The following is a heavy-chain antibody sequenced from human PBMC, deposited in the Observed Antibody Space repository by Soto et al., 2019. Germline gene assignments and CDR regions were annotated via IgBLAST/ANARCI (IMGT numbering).Heavy chain of an antibody. Sequence: PSETLSLTCNVSIVPISEYSWSCVRQSPGKGLEWIGNYFDGGRTMYNPSLKSRVTISVDASKNLFSLELSSVTAADTSVYHCARGGSMIRRRNFFDAWGQGGPVTVSS. D-gene: IGHD3-22*01. CDR1: IVPISEYS. CDR2: YFDGGRT. J-gene: IGHJ4*02. V-gene: IGHV4-59*12. CDR3: ARGGSMIRRRNFFDA.